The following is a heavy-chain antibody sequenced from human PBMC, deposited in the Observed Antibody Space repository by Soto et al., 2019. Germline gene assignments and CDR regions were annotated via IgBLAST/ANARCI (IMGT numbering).Heavy chain of an antibody. J-gene: IGHJ6*03. CDR2: ISSSSSTI. CDR3: VSVWVTTASHYYYYMDV. D-gene: IGHD4-17*01. CDR1: GFTFSSYS. Sequence: GGSLRLSCAASGFTFSSYSMNWVRQAPGKGLEWVSYISSSSSTIYYADSVKGRFTISRDNAKNSLYLQMNSLRAEDTAVYYCVSVWVTTASHYYYYMDVWGKRTTVTVSS. V-gene: IGHV3-48*01.